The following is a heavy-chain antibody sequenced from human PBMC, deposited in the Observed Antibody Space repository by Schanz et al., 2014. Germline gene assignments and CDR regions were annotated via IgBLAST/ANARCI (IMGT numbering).Heavy chain of an antibody. CDR2: ISGSGGTT. Sequence: QVQLVESGGGLVKPGGSLRLSCAASGFTFSDHYMDWVRQAPGRGLEWVSGISGSGGTTHYADSVEGRFTISRDNSRNTLYLQMNSLRTEDTAVYYCASPSGYSDYGTYFDFWGQGTLVTVSS. V-gene: IGHV3-11*04. D-gene: IGHD5-12*01. CDR3: ASPSGYSDYGTYFDF. CDR1: GFTFSDHY. J-gene: IGHJ4*02.